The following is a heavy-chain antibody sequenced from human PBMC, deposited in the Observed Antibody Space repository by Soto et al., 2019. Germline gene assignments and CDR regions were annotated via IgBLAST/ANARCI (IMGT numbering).Heavy chain of an antibody. CDR2: ISGSGGST. CDR1: GFTFSSYA. CDR3: AKGVGSSGWYTPPHRWFDP. D-gene: IGHD6-19*01. J-gene: IGHJ5*02. V-gene: IGHV3-23*01. Sequence: GGSLRLSCAASGFTFSSYAMSWVRQAPGKGLEWVSAISGSGGSTYYADSVKGRFTISRDNSKNTLYLQMNSLRAEDTAVYYCAKGVGSSGWYTPPHRWFDPWGQGTLVTVSS.